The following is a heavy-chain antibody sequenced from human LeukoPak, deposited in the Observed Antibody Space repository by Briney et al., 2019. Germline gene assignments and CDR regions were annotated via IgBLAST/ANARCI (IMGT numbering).Heavy chain of an antibody. CDR1: GFTFSDYY. Sequence: GSLLLSCAASGFTFSDYYMSWIRQAPGKGLEWVSYISSSGSTIYYADSVKGRFTISRDNAKNSLYLQMNSLRAEDTAVYYCASATVFPYYYGMDVWGQGTTVTVSS. CDR2: ISSSGSTI. CDR3: ASATVFPYYYGMDV. V-gene: IGHV3-11*01. J-gene: IGHJ6*02. D-gene: IGHD4-11*01.